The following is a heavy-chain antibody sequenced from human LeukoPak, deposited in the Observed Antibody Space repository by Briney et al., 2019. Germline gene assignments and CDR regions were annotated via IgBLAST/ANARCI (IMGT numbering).Heavy chain of an antibody. V-gene: IGHV3-30*18. J-gene: IGHJ5*02. CDR1: GFTFSSYG. CDR3: AKSIISSWWYNWFDP. Sequence: GGSLRLSCAASGFTFSSYGMHWVRQAPGRGLEWVAVISYDGSNKYYADSVKGRFTISRDNSKNTLYLQMNSLRAEDTAVYYCAKSIISSWWYNWFDPWGQGTLVTVSS. D-gene: IGHD6-13*01. CDR2: ISYDGSNK.